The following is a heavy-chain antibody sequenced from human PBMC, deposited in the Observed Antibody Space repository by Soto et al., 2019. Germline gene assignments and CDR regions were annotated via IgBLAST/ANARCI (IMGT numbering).Heavy chain of an antibody. V-gene: IGHV3-53*01. J-gene: IGHJ6*02. CDR3: ARNQAYYDSSVSQLAYYYYGMDV. CDR1: GFTVSSNY. D-gene: IGHD3-22*01. CDR2: IYSGGST. Sequence: GALRISCAGSGFTVSSNYMSRVPPAPGKGLEWGSFIYSGGSTYYADSVKGRFTISRDNSKNTLYLQMNSLRAEDTAVYYCARNQAYYDSSVSQLAYYYYGMDVWGQGTTVTVSS.